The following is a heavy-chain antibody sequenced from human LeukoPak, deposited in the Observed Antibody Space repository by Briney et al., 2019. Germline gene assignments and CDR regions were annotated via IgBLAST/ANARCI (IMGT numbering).Heavy chain of an antibody. D-gene: IGHD5-18*01. V-gene: IGHV4-39*07. CDR2: INHSGSA. J-gene: IGHJ5*02. Sequence: SETLSLTCTVSGGSISSSRYYWTWIRQPPGKGLEWIGEINHSGSANYNPSLKSRVTISVDASKSQFSLRLSSVTAADTAIYYCAKGAGGFSYYNWFDPWGQGTLVTVSS. CDR1: GGSISSSRYY. CDR3: AKGAGGFSYYNWFDP.